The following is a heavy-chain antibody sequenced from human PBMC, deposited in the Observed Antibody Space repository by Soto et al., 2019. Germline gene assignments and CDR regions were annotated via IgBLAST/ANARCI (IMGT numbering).Heavy chain of an antibody. CDR1: GGTFSSYA. Sequence: SVKVSCKASGGTFSSYAISWVRQAPGQGLEWMGGIIPIFGTANYAQKFQGRVTITADESTSTAYMELSSLRSEDTAVYYCARMMTTVTTGRWGYYYYGMDVWGQGTTVTVSS. D-gene: IGHD4-17*01. CDR2: IIPIFGTA. CDR3: ARMMTTVTTGRWGYYYYGMDV. V-gene: IGHV1-69*13. J-gene: IGHJ6*02.